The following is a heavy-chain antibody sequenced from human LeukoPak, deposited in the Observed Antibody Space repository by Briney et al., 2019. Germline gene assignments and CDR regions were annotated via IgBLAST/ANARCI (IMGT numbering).Heavy chain of an antibody. V-gene: IGHV4-31*03. CDR2: IYYSGST. D-gene: IGHD3-22*01. CDR3: ARTDSSGYLYFDY. J-gene: IGHJ4*02. Sequence: SQTLSLTCTVSGGSISSGGYYWSWLRQHPGKGLEWIGYIYYSGSTYYNPSLKSRVTISVDTSKNQFSLKLSSVTAADTAVYYCARTDSSGYLYFDYWGQGTLVTVSS. CDR1: GGSISSGGYY.